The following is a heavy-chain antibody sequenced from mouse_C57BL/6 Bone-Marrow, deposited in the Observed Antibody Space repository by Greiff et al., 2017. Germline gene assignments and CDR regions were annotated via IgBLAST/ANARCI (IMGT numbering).Heavy chain of an antibody. D-gene: IGHD2-2*01. V-gene: IGHV14-4*01. CDR1: GFNIKDDY. Sequence: EVQLQQSGAELVRPGASVKLSCTASGFNIKDDYMHWVKQRPEQGLEWIGWIDPENGDTEYASKFQGKATITADTSSNTAYLQLSSLTSEDTAVYYCTTPNGYYYAMDYRGQGTSVTVSS. CDR3: TTPNGYYYAMDY. CDR2: IDPENGDT. J-gene: IGHJ4*01.